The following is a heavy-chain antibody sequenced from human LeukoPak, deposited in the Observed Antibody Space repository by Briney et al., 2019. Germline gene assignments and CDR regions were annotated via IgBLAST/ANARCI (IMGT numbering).Heavy chain of an antibody. CDR1: GGSISSYY. V-gene: IGHV4-59*08. D-gene: IGHD3-3*01. J-gene: IGHJ4*02. CDR3: ARHPSDSSIFGVVPPDFDY. Sequence: PSETLSLTCTVSGGSISSYYWSWIRQPPGKGLEWIGYIYYSGSTNYNPSLKSRLTISLDTSKNQFSLKLSSVTASDTAVYYCARHPSDSSIFGVVPPDFDYWGQGTLVTVSS. CDR2: IYYSGST.